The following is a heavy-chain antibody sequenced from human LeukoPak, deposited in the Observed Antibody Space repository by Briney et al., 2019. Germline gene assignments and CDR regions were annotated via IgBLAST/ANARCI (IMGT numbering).Heavy chain of an antibody. J-gene: IGHJ6*03. V-gene: IGHV3-48*01. CDR3: ARSGTTSYYYYYMDV. D-gene: IGHD1-7*01. CDR2: IGSSSSTI. Sequence: GGSLRLSCAASGFTFSSYSMNWVRQAPGKGLEWVSYIGSSSSTIYYADSVKGRFTISRDNAKNSLYLQMNSLRAEDTAVYYCARSGTTSYYYYYMDVWGKGTTVTVSS. CDR1: GFTFSSYS.